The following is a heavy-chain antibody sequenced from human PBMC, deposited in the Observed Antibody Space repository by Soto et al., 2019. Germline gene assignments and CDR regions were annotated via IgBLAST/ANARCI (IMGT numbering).Heavy chain of an antibody. D-gene: IGHD3-10*01. Sequence: QVQLVQSGAEVKKPGSSVKVSCKASGGTFSSYTISWVRQAPGQGLEWMGRIIPILGIANYAQKFQGRVTITADKSTSTAYMELSSLRSEDTAVYYCARGNSGRSRYYYYYGMDVWGQGTTVTVSS. V-gene: IGHV1-69*02. J-gene: IGHJ6*02. CDR2: IIPILGIA. CDR3: ARGNSGRSRYYYYYGMDV. CDR1: GGTFSSYT.